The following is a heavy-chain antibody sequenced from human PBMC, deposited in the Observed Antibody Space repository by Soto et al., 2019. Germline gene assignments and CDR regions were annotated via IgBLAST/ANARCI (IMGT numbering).Heavy chain of an antibody. CDR1: GFTFRSYW. Sequence: GGSLRLSSASSGFTFRSYWMQWVRQAPGKGLVWVSWINSDGSSTSYADSVKGRFTISRDNAKNTLYLQMNSLRAEDTAVYYCASSGSSLNFDSWGQGT. CDR3: ASSGSSLNFDS. D-gene: IGHD6-6*01. J-gene: IGHJ4*02. V-gene: IGHV3-74*01. CDR2: INSDGSST.